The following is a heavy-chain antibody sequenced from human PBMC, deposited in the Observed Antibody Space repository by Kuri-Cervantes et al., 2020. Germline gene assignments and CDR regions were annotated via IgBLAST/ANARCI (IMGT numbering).Heavy chain of an antibody. CDR2: IKQDGSEK. CDR1: GFTFSSNE. CDR3: ARDLRQYYYGSGSYGDY. D-gene: IGHD3-10*01. J-gene: IGHJ4*02. Sequence: GGSLRLSCAASGFTFSSNEMSWVRQAPGKGLEWVANIKQDGSEKYYVDSVKGRFTISRDNAKNSLYLQMNSLRAEDTAVYYCARDLRQYYYGSGSYGDYWGQGTLVTVSS. V-gene: IGHV3-7*01.